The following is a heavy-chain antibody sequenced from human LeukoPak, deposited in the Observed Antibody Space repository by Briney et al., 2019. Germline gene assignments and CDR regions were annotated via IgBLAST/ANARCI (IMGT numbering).Heavy chain of an antibody. CDR1: RGTFNSYD. V-gene: IGHV1-69*01. CDR3: ARWYWDTFDY. Sequence: SVKVSCKTSRGTFNSYDISWVRQETGQGIDWMGGIIPIFCTANYAQKFQGRVTITAYESTSTAYMELSSLRSEDTAVYYCARWYWDTFDYWGQGTLVTVSS. D-gene: IGHD2-8*02. CDR2: IIPIFCTA. J-gene: IGHJ4*02.